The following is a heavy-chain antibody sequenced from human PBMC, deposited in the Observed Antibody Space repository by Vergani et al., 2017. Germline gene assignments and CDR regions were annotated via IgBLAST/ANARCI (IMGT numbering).Heavy chain of an antibody. V-gene: IGHV3-48*02. Sequence: EVQLVESGGGLVQPGGSLRLSCAASGFTFSSYSMNWVRQAPGTGLEWVSYISSSSSTIYYADSVKGRFTISRDNAKNSLYLQMNSLRDEDTAVYYCARDEWAYCSSTSCRSDAFDIWGQGTMVTVSS. D-gene: IGHD2-2*01. CDR2: ISSSSSTI. J-gene: IGHJ3*02. CDR3: ARDEWAYCSSTSCRSDAFDI. CDR1: GFTFSSYS.